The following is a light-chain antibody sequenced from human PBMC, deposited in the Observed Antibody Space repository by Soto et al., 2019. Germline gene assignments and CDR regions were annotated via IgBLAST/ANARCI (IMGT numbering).Light chain of an antibody. V-gene: IGKV3-11*01. J-gene: IGKJ2*01. CDR1: QSVSSY. CDR2: DAS. Sequence: EVVLTQSPGTLSLSPGGRASLFCRASQSVSSYLAWYQQKPGQAPRLLIYDASNRATGIPARFSGSGSGTDFTLTISSLEPEDFAVYYCQQRSNWPRTFGQGTKVDIK. CDR3: QQRSNWPRT.